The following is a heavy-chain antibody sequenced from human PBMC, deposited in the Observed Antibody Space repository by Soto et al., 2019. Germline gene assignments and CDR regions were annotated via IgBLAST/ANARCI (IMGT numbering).Heavy chain of an antibody. J-gene: IGHJ6*03. CDR2: INPSGGST. Sequence: GASVKVSCKASGYTFTSYYMHWVRQAPGQGLEWMGIINPSGGSTSYAQKFQGRVTMTRDTSTSTVYMELSSLRSEDTAVYYCARGPMHYGSGSTTTTAPYYMDVWGKGTTVTVSS. D-gene: IGHD3-10*01. CDR3: ARGPMHYGSGSTTTTAPYYMDV. V-gene: IGHV1-46*03. CDR1: GYTFTSYY.